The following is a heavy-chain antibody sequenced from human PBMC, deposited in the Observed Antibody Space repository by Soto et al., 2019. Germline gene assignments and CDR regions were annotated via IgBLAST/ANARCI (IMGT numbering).Heavy chain of an antibody. Sequence: QVQLQESGPGLVKPSGTLSLTCAVSGGSISSSNWWSWVRQPPGKGLEWIGEIYHSGSTNYNPSLKSRVTISVDKSKNQFSLKLSSVTAADTAVYYCARDRGYSYDLRPLEEGFFDYWGQGTLVTVSS. CDR3: ARDRGYSYDLRPLEEGFFDY. CDR2: IYHSGST. J-gene: IGHJ4*02. CDR1: GGSISSSNW. V-gene: IGHV4-4*02. D-gene: IGHD5-18*01.